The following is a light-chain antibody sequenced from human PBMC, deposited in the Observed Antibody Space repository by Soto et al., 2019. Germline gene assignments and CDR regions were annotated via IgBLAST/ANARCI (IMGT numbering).Light chain of an antibody. Sequence: QAVVTQEPSLTVSPRGTVTLTCDSSTGPVTSGHWPYWLQQKPGQAPRTLIYDTSKKHSWTPARFSGSLLGGKAALTLSGAHPEDEADYYCCLSYSGARPVVFGGGTKVTVL. J-gene: IGLJ2*01. V-gene: IGLV7-46*01. CDR3: CLSYSGARPVV. CDR2: DTS. CDR1: TGPVTSGHW.